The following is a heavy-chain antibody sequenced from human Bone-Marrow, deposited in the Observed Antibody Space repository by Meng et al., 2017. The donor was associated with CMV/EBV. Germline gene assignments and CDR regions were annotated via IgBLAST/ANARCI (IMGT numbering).Heavy chain of an antibody. J-gene: IGHJ6*02. V-gene: IGHV1-2*02. CDR3: ASGGNPAGYYYGMDV. CDR2: INPNSGGT. Sequence: ASVKVSCKASGYTFTGYYMHWVRQAHGQGLEWMGWINPNSGGTNYAQKFQGRVTMTRDTSISTAYMELSRLRSDDTAVYYCASGGNPAGYYYGMDVWGQGTTVTVSS. CDR1: GYTFTGYY. D-gene: IGHD4-23*01.